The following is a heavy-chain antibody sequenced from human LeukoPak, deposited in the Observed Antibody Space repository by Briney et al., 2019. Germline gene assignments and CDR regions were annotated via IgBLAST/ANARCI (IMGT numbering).Heavy chain of an antibody. Sequence: PSETLSLTCTVSGGSISSSSYYWSWIRQPAGKGLEWIGRIYTSGSTNYNPSLKSRVTMSVDTSKNQFSLKLSSVTAADTAVYYCASLWSRTGYFDYWGQGTLVTVSS. J-gene: IGHJ4*02. CDR1: GGSISSSSYY. D-gene: IGHD2-21*01. V-gene: IGHV4-61*02. CDR3: ASLWSRTGYFDY. CDR2: IYTSGST.